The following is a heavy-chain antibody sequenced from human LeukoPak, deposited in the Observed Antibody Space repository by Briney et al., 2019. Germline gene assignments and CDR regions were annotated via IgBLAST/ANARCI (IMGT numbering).Heavy chain of an antibody. Sequence: SVKVSCKASGGTFSSYAISWVRQAPGQGLEWMGGIIPIFGTANYAQKFQGRVTITTDEPTSTAYMELSSLRSEDTAVYYCAGSITMVRGVSYYYYMDVWGKGTTVTVSS. D-gene: IGHD3-10*01. CDR3: AGSITMVRGVSYYYYMDV. V-gene: IGHV1-69*05. CDR2: IIPIFGTA. CDR1: GGTFSSYA. J-gene: IGHJ6*03.